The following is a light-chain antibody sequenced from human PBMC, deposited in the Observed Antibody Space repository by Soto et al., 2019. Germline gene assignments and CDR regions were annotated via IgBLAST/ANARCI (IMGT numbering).Light chain of an antibody. J-gene: IGKJ3*01. CDR2: GAS. V-gene: IGKV3-20*01. Sequence: DIVLTQSPGTLSLSPGERATLSCRASQTISDNYLAWYQQEPGQSPRLLLSGASIRAPGIPDRFSGSGSETDFTLTISRLEPEDFAFYYCQQYGSSPEISFGPGTKVDI. CDR3: QQYGSSPEIS. CDR1: QTISDNY.